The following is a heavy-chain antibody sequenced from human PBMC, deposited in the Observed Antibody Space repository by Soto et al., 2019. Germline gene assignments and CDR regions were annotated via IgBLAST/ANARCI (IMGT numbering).Heavy chain of an antibody. CDR2: IIAGNGDT. CDR1: GYTFTNYA. J-gene: IGHJ4*02. CDR3: ARDGVTDSSGWYDY. Sequence: QVQLVQSGAEVKKPGASVKVSCKASGYTFTNYAIHWVRQAPGQGLEWMGWIIAGNGDTHFSQKFQDRLSIIRDTYANTAYMDLSSLTSDDTGIYFCARDGVTDSSGWYDYWGQGTLVSVSS. D-gene: IGHD6-19*01. V-gene: IGHV1-3*01.